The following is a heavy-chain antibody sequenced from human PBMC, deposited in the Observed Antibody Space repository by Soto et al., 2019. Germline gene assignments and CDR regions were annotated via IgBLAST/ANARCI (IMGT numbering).Heavy chain of an antibody. CDR2: TYYSSKWYN. D-gene: IGHD2-8*01. CDR3: ARMGYCTNGVCYSASYYYYMDV. Sequence: SQPLSLTCAISGDSVSSNSAAWNWIRQSPSRGLEWLGRTYYSSKWYNDYAVSVKSRITINPDTSKNQFSLQLNSVTPEDTAVYYCARMGYCTNGVCYSASYYYYMDVWGKGTTVTV. CDR1: GDSVSSNSAA. V-gene: IGHV6-1*01. J-gene: IGHJ6*03.